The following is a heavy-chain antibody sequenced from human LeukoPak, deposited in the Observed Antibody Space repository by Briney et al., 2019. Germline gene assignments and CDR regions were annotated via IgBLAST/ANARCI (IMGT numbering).Heavy chain of an antibody. Sequence: SETLSLTCTVSGGSISSYYWSWIRQPPGKGLEWIGYIYYSGSTNYNPPLKSRVTISVDTSKNQFSLKLSSVTAADTAVYYCARLVVPAARAYYYYYMDVWGEGTTVTVSS. V-gene: IGHV4-59*08. CDR1: GGSISSYY. J-gene: IGHJ6*03. CDR3: ARLVVPAARAYYYYYMDV. CDR2: IYYSGST. D-gene: IGHD2-2*01.